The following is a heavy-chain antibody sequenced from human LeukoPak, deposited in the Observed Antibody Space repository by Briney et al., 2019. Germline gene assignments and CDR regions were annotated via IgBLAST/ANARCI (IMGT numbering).Heavy chain of an antibody. CDR3: ARGLKATVTTTLDY. J-gene: IGHJ4*02. D-gene: IGHD4-17*01. V-gene: IGHV1-2*04. CDR1: GYTFTGYY. CDR2: INPNSGGT. Sequence: GASVKVSCKASGYTFTGYYMHWVRQAPGQGLEWMGWINPNSGGTNYAQKFQGWVTMTRDTSISTAYMELSRLRSDDTAVYYCARGLKATVTTTLDYWGQGTLVTVSS.